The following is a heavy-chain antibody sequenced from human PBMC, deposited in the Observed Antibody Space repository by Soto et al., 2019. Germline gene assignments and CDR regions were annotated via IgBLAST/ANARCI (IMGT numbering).Heavy chain of an antibody. CDR1: GGSISSYY. CDR2: MYYGGRT. Sequence: SGTLSLTCTVSGGSISSYYWSWIRQPPGKGLEWIGYMYYGGRTNYNPSLKSRVTISVDTSKMQVSLKLSSVTAADTAVYFCARGTPSPLIVRSSRRPSFDPWCQATLVTVSS. V-gene: IGHV4-59*08. D-gene: IGHD1-26*01. CDR3: ARGTPSPLIVRSSRRPSFDP. J-gene: IGHJ5*02.